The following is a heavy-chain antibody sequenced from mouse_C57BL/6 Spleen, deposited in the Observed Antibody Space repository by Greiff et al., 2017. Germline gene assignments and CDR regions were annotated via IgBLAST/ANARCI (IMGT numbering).Heavy chain of an antibody. V-gene: IGHV1-81*01. CDR3: ARGIYYDYGEDY. CDR1: GYTFTSYG. J-gene: IGHJ2*01. D-gene: IGHD2-4*01. CDR2: IYPRSGNT. Sequence: QVQLKQSGAELARPGASVKLSCKASGYTFTSYGISWVKQRTGQGLEWIGEIYPRSGNTYYNEKFKGKATLTADKSSSTAYMELRSLTSEDSAVYFCARGIYYDYGEDYWGQGTTLTVSS.